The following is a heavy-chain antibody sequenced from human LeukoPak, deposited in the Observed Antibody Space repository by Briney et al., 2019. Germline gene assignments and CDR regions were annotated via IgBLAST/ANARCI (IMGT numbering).Heavy chain of an antibody. V-gene: IGHV4-38-2*02. CDR3: AREFSGGDHAY. D-gene: IGHD2-21*02. CDR1: GYSISSGHF. CDR2: LSHGGRT. Sequence: SETLSLTCAVSGYSISSGHFWGWIRQPPGKGLEWIGSLSHGGRTFYNPSLRSRVTISIDTSRNQFSLKVNSVTAADTAVYYCAREFSGGDHAYWGQGTLVTV. J-gene: IGHJ4*02.